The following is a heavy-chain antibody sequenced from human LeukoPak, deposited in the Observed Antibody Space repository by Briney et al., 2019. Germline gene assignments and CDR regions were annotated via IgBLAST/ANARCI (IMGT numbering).Heavy chain of an antibody. V-gene: IGHV1-24*01. CDR1: GYTLTELS. D-gene: IGHD3-9*01. Sequence: GASVKVSCKVSGYTLTELSMHWVRQAPGKGLEWMGGFDPEDGETIYPQKFQGRVTMTEDTSTDTAYMELSSLRSEDTAVYYCATPNYDILTGYGWFDPWGQGTLVTVSS. CDR2: FDPEDGET. J-gene: IGHJ5*02. CDR3: ATPNYDILTGYGWFDP.